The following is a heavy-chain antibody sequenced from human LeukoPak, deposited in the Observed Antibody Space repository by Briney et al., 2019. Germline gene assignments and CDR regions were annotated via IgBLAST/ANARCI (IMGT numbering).Heavy chain of an antibody. CDR2: MNPNSGNT. Sequence: ASLKVSCKASGYTFTSYDINWVRQATGQGLEWMGWMNPNSGNTGYAQKFQGRVTITRNTSISTAYMELSSLRSEDTAVYYCARYAYYDSSGYVDYWGQGTLVTVSS. D-gene: IGHD3-22*01. J-gene: IGHJ4*02. V-gene: IGHV1-8*03. CDR3: ARYAYYDSSGYVDY. CDR1: GYTFTSYD.